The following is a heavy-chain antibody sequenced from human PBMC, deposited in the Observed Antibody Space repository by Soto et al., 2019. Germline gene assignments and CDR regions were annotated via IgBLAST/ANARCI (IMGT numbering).Heavy chain of an antibody. J-gene: IGHJ5*02. D-gene: IGHD1-26*01. CDR3: AKDMRWEPFLNSRWFDP. Sequence: QVQLVASGGGVVQPGRSLRLSCAASGFTFSSYGMHWVRQAPGKGLEWVAVISYDGSNKYYADSVKGRFTISRDNSKNTLYLQMNSLRAEDTAVYYCAKDMRWEPFLNSRWFDPWGQGTLVTVSS. CDR2: ISYDGSNK. CDR1: GFTFSSYG. V-gene: IGHV3-30*18.